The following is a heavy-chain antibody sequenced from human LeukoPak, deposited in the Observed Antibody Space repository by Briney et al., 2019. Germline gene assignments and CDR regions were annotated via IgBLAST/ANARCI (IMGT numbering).Heavy chain of an antibody. J-gene: IGHJ3*02. V-gene: IGHV3-15*01. CDR3: TTDELGSRSLGSVETAGLGIDGFDI. Sequence: PGGSLRLSCSGSDFSLPNSVMSWVRQPPGKGLEWVGRIKSKSDGGTTDYAAPVKGRFTISRDDSKNTLYLQMNSLKTEDTAVYYCTTDELGSRSLGSVETAGLGIDGFDIWGQGTMVTVSS. D-gene: IGHD6-13*01. CDR2: IKSKSDGGTT. CDR1: DFSLPNSV.